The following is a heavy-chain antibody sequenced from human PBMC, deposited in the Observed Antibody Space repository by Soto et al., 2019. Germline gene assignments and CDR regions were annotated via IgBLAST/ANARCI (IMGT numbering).Heavy chain of an antibody. CDR1: GGSFSGYY. J-gene: IGHJ6*02. CDR2: INHSGST. Sequence: SETLSLTCAVYGGSFSGYYWSWIRQPPGKGLEWIGEINHSGSTNYNPSLKSRVTISVDTSKNQFSLKLSSVTAADTAVYYCARGSLHTLGYYYYGMDVWGQGTTVT. D-gene: IGHD2-15*01. CDR3: ARGSLHTLGYYYYGMDV. V-gene: IGHV4-34*01.